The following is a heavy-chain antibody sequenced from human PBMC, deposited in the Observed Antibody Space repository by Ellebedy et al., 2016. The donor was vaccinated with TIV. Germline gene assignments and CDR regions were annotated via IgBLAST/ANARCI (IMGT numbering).Heavy chain of an antibody. D-gene: IGHD2-15*01. CDR2: ILNTGRT. CDR3: ARGACSGGACYRFDP. J-gene: IGHJ5*02. CDR1: GGSISRSNYH. Sequence: MPGGSLRLSCTVSGGSISRSNYHWGWIRQPPGKGPEWIANILNTGRTHYNPSLESRVTISVDTSRNQFSLKVNSVTAADTAVYRCARGACSGGACYRFDPWGQGALVIVSS. V-gene: IGHV4-39*07.